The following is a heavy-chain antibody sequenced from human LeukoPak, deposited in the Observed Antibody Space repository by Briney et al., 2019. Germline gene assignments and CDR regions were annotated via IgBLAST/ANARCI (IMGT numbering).Heavy chain of an antibody. CDR2: IGGSGFRT. J-gene: IGHJ3*02. CDR1: GFTFNAYA. CDR3: ARCRGYSYAFPDAFDI. Sequence: SGGSLRLSCAGSGFTFNAYAMSWVRQAPGKGLEWVSGIGGSGFRTYYADSVKGRFTISRDNSQNTLYLQMNSLRAEDTAVYYCARCRGYSYAFPDAFDIWGQGTVVTNSS. D-gene: IGHD5-18*01. V-gene: IGHV3-23*01.